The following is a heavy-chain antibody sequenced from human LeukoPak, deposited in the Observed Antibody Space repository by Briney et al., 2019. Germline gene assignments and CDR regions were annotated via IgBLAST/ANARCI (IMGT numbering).Heavy chain of an antibody. CDR1: GFTFSSYA. CDR2: ISGSGGST. D-gene: IGHD6-13*01. Sequence: GGSLRLSCAASGFTFSSYAMSWVRQAPGKGLEWVSAISGSGGSTYYADSVKGRFTISRDNSKNTLYLQMNSLRAEDTAVYYCARDRRYSSSWYGYWGQGTLVTVSS. CDR3: ARDRRYSSSWYGY. J-gene: IGHJ4*02. V-gene: IGHV3-23*01.